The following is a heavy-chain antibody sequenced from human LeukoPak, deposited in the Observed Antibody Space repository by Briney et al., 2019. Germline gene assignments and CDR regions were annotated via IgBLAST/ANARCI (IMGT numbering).Heavy chain of an antibody. J-gene: IGHJ4*02. Sequence: GGSLRLSCAASGFTVSSNYKSWVRQAPGKGLEWVSVIYSGGSTYYADSVKGRFTISRDNSKNTLYLQMNSLRAEDTAVYYCARGYSSSASDYWGQGTLVTVSS. CDR3: ARGYSSSASDY. CDR2: IYSGGST. CDR1: GFTVSSNY. V-gene: IGHV3-66*02. D-gene: IGHD6-6*01.